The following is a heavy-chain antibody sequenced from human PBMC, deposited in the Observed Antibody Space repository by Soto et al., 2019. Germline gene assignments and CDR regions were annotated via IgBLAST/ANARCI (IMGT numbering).Heavy chain of an antibody. V-gene: IGHV4-30-4*01. D-gene: IGHD2-15*01. CDR3: ARDVPPYCSGGSCYWDYYYGTDV. J-gene: IGHJ6*02. Sequence: PSETLSLTCTVSGGSISSGDYYWSWIRQPPGKGLEWIGYIYYSGSTYYNPSLKSRVTISVDTSKNQFSLKLSSVTAADTAVYYCARDVPPYCSGGSCYWDYYYGTDVWGQGTTVTVSS. CDR1: GGSISSGDYY. CDR2: IYYSGST.